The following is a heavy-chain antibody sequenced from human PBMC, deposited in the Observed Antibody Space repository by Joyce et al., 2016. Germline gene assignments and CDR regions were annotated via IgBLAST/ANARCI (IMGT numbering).Heavy chain of an antibody. J-gene: IGHJ4*02. D-gene: IGHD4-17*01. CDR2: ISGSGGST. CDR3: AKAGYYGPYYFEY. V-gene: IGHV3-23*01. Sequence: EVQLLESGGGLVQPGGSLRLSCAASGFTFSSDVMSWVRQAPGKGLEWVSAISGSGGSTYYADSVKGRFTISRDNSKNTLYLQMNSLRVEDTAVYYCAKAGYYGPYYFEYWGQGTLVTVSS. CDR1: GFTFSSDV.